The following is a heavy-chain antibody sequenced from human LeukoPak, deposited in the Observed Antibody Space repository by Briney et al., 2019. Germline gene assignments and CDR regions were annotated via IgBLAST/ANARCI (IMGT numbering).Heavy chain of an antibody. J-gene: IGHJ4*02. CDR3: ARAYYDSSVPDY. CDR1: GFTFSSYA. CDR2: ISSSSSYI. V-gene: IGHV3-21*01. D-gene: IGHD3-22*01. Sequence: PGGSLRLSCATSGFTFSSYAMSWVRQAPGKGLEWVSSISSSSSYIYYADSVKGRFTISRDNAKNSLYLQMNSLRAEDTAVYYCARAYYDSSVPDYWGQGTLVTVSS.